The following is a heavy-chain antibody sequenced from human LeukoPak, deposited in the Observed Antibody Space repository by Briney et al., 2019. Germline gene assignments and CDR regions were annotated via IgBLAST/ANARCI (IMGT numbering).Heavy chain of an antibody. J-gene: IGHJ4*02. Sequence: PVGSLRLSCAASGFTFSGCAMSWVRQAPGKGLEWVSVIYSGGSTYYADSVKGRFTISRDNSKNTLYLQMNSLRAEDTAVYYCARSHSSDVYWGQGTLVTVSS. V-gene: IGHV3-53*01. CDR2: IYSGGST. CDR3: ARSHSSDVY. D-gene: IGHD6-25*01. CDR1: GFTFSGCA.